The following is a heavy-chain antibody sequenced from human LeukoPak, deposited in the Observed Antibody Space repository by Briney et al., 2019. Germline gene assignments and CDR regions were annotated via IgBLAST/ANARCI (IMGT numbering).Heavy chain of an antibody. Sequence: SETLSLTCTVSGDSINSYYWGWIRQPPGKGLEWIGTIYYSGSTYYNPSLKSRVTISVDTSKNQFSLKLSSVTASDTAVYYCARRFAPSRNDAFDIWGQGTMVTVSS. V-gene: IGHV4-39*01. J-gene: IGHJ3*02. D-gene: IGHD3-10*01. CDR2: IYYSGST. CDR3: ARRFAPSRNDAFDI. CDR1: GDSINSYY.